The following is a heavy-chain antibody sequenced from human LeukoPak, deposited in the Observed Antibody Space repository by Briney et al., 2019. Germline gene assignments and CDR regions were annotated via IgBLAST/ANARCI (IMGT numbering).Heavy chain of an antibody. Sequence: GGSLRLSCAASGFTFSGSAMHWVRQASGKGLECVGRIRSKANSYATAYAASVKGRFTISRDDSKNTAYLQMNSLKTEDTAVYYCTRHYYYDSSGYHFDYWGQGTLVTVSS. CDR2: IRSKANSYAT. CDR1: GFTFSGSA. V-gene: IGHV3-73*01. J-gene: IGHJ4*02. CDR3: TRHYYYDSSGYHFDY. D-gene: IGHD3-22*01.